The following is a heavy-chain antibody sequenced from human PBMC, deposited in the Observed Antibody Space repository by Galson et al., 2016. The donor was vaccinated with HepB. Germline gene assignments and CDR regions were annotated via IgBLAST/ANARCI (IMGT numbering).Heavy chain of an antibody. J-gene: IGHJ4*02. CDR1: GFSLSTSGLC. D-gene: IGHD3-10*01. CDR3: SKVEYGSGAYYADS. Sequence: PALVKPTQTLTLTCTFSGFSLSTSGLCVSWVRQPPGKALEWLALIDWDDDKFYRTSLRTRLTISKDTSKNQVVLTMTDVDPMDTGTYFCSKVEYGSGAYYADSWGQVILVTFSS. V-gene: IGHV2-70*20. CDR2: IDWDDDK.